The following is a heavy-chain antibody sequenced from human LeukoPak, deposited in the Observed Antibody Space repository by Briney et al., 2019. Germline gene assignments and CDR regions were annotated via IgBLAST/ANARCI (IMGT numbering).Heavy chain of an antibody. Sequence: SETLSLTCTVSGGSISSYYWSWIRQPPGKGLEWIGYIYYSGSTNYNPSLKSRVTISVDTSKNQFSLRLSSVTAADTAVYFCARAGNYYTSGSYLGYWGQGTLVTVSS. D-gene: IGHD3-10*01. CDR2: IYYSGST. J-gene: IGHJ4*02. V-gene: IGHV4-59*01. CDR1: GGSISSYY. CDR3: ARAGNYYTSGSYLGY.